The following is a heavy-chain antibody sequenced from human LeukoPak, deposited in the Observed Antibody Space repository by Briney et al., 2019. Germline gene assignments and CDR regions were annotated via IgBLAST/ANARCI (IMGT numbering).Heavy chain of an antibody. Sequence: GGSLRLSRAASGFTFDDHAMHWVRHAPGKGLEWVSGISWNSGSIAYADSVKGRFTISRDNAKNSLYLQMNSLRAEDTALYYCARGSKSYGDYIRSRIYYIDYWGQGTLVTVSS. D-gene: IGHD4-17*01. CDR2: ISWNSGSI. V-gene: IGHV3-9*01. J-gene: IGHJ4*02. CDR3: ARGSKSYGDYIRSRIYYIDY. CDR1: GFTFDDHA.